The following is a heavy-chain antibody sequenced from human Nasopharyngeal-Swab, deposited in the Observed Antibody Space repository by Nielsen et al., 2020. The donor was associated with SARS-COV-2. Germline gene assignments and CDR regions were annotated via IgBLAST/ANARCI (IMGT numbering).Heavy chain of an antibody. CDR1: GYSFTSYW. J-gene: IGHJ3*02. Sequence: GESLKISCQGSGYSFTSYWIGWVRQMPGKGLEWMGIIYPGDSDTRYSPSFQGQVTISADKSISTAYLQWSSLKASDTAMYSCARPKTRCSSTSCYAGDAFDIWGQGTMVTVSS. CDR2: IYPGDSDT. CDR3: ARPKTRCSSTSCYAGDAFDI. D-gene: IGHD2-2*01. V-gene: IGHV5-51*01.